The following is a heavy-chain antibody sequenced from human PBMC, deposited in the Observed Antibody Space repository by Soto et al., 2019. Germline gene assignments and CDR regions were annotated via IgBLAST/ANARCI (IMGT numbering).Heavy chain of an antibody. D-gene: IGHD3-22*01. Sequence: PWWSLRLSCAASVFTFSSYAMSWVRQAPGKGLEWVPAISGSGGSTYYADSVKGRFTISRDNSKNTLYLQMNSLRAEDTAVYYCAKEGRRRLGVDVWGQGTTVTVSS. J-gene: IGHJ6*02. CDR2: ISGSGGST. CDR3: AKEGRRRLGVDV. CDR1: VFTFSSYA. V-gene: IGHV3-23*01.